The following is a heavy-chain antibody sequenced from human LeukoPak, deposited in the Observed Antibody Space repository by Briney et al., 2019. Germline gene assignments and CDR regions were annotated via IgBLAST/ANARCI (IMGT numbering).Heavy chain of an antibody. Sequence: SETLSLTCTVSGGSISSYYWSWIRQPPGKGLEWIGYIYYSGSTNYNPSLKSRVTISVDTSKNQFSLKLSSVTAADTAVYYCASSKGYCSGGSCLDVWGKGTTVTISP. CDR1: GGSISSYY. J-gene: IGHJ6*04. CDR3: ASSKGYCSGGSCLDV. V-gene: IGHV4-59*01. D-gene: IGHD2-15*01. CDR2: IYYSGST.